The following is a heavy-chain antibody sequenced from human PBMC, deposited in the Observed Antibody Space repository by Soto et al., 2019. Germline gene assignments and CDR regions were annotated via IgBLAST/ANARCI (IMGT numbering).Heavy chain of an antibody. CDR2: MNPNRGNT. V-gene: IGHV1-8*01. Sequence: ASVKVSCKASGYTFTSYDINWVRQATGQGLEWMGWMNPNRGNTGYAQKFQGRDTMTRNTSISTAYMELSSLRSEDTAVYYCARGRRSTVKGPNYYYYMDVWGKGTTVTVSS. J-gene: IGHJ6*03. D-gene: IGHD4-4*01. CDR3: ARGRRSTVKGPNYYYYMDV. CDR1: GYTFTSYD.